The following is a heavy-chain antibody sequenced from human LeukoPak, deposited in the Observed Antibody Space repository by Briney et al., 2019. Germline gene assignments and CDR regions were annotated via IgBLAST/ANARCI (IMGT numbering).Heavy chain of an antibody. CDR3: ARAGSYGQYFDY. Sequence: ASVKVSCKASGYTFTSYDINWVRQATGQGLEWMGWMNPNSGNTGYAQKFQGRVTMTRNTSISTAYMELSSLRSEDTAVYYCARAGSYGQYFDYWGQGTLVTVSS. D-gene: IGHD5-18*01. V-gene: IGHV1-8*01. J-gene: IGHJ4*02. CDR1: GYTFTSYD. CDR2: MNPNSGNT.